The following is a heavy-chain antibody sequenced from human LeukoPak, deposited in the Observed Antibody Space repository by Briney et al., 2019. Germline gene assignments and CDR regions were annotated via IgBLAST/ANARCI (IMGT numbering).Heavy chain of an antibody. CDR2: IYHSGST. Sequence: SETLSLTCAVSGGSISSGGYSWSWIRQPPGKGLEWVGYIYHSGSTYYNPSLKTRVTISVDRSKNQFSLKLSSVTAADTAVYYCARARVLRGYSSSVTKYYFDYWGQGTLVTVSS. CDR3: ARARVLRGYSSSVTKYYFDY. D-gene: IGHD6-6*01. V-gene: IGHV4-30-2*01. J-gene: IGHJ4*02. CDR1: GGSISSGGYS.